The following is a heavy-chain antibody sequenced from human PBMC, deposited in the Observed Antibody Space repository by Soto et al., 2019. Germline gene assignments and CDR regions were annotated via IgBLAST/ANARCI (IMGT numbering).Heavy chain of an antibody. CDR3: ARGLLDYYGSGSYSLTG. J-gene: IGHJ4*02. Sequence: ASETLSLTCAVYGGSFSGYYWSWIRQPPGKGLEWIGEINHSGSTNYNPSLKSRVTISVDTSKNQFSLKLSSVTAADTAVYYCARGLLDYYGSGSYSLTGWGQGTLVTVSS. CDR1: GGSFSGYY. D-gene: IGHD3-10*01. CDR2: INHSGST. V-gene: IGHV4-34*01.